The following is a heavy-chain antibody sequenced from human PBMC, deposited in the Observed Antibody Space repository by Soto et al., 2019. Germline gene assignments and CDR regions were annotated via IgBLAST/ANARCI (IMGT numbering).Heavy chain of an antibody. CDR3: ARVSGLEEGGYGSGSYYVFDY. CDR1: GGSISSGGYS. Sequence: PSETLSLTCAVSGGSISSGGYSWSWIRQPPGKGLEWIGYIYHSGSTYYNPSLKSRVTISVDRSKNQFSLKLSSVTAADTAVYYCARVSGLEEGGYGSGSYYVFDYWGQGTLVTVSS. V-gene: IGHV4-30-2*01. J-gene: IGHJ4*02. CDR2: IYHSGST. D-gene: IGHD3-10*01.